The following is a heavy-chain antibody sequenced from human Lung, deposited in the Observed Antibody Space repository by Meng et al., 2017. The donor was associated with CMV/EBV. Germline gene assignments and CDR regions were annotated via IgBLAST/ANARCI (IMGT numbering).Heavy chain of an antibody. D-gene: IGHD5-24*01. J-gene: IGHJ1*01. Sequence: QVPLQESGPGLVKTSETLSLTCTGSGGSISSYYWSWIRQPAGKGLEWIGRIYTSGSTTYNPSLKSRVTMSVDTSKSQFSLKLSSVTAADTAVYYCARGSRDEAFQHWGQGTLVTVSS. CDR3: ARGSRDEAFQH. CDR2: IYTSGST. V-gene: IGHV4-4*07. CDR1: GGSISSYY.